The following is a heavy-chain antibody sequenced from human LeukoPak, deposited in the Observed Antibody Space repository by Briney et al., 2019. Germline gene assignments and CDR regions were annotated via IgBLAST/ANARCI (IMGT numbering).Heavy chain of an antibody. CDR2: IYYSGST. V-gene: IGHV4-59*01. Sequence: SETLSLTCTVSGVSFSSYYWTWIRQPPGKGLEWIGYIYYSGSTNKNPSLNSRVTMSIDTSKKQFSLKLSSVTAADTAVYYCARVNYDSSGYFDYWGQGTLVTVSS. CDR3: ARVNYDSSGYFDY. J-gene: IGHJ4*02. CDR1: GVSFSSYY. D-gene: IGHD3-22*01.